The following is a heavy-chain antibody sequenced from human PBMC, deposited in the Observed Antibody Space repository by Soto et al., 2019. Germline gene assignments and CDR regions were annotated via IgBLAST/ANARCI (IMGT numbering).Heavy chain of an antibody. D-gene: IGHD6-6*01. CDR3: AREKGQLVGFEY. Sequence: EVQLVESGGGLVQPGGSLGLSCAASGFTFSSYWMSWVRQAPGKGLEWVGNIKQDGTEICYVDSEKGQVSISRDHAKNSLYLQMNSLRAEDTAVYYCAREKGQLVGFEYWGQGTPVTVSS. CDR2: IKQDGTEI. CDR1: GFTFSSYW. V-gene: IGHV3-7*01. J-gene: IGHJ4*02.